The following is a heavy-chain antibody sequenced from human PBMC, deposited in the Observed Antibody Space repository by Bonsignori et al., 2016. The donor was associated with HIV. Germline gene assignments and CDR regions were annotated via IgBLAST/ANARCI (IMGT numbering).Heavy chain of an antibody. Sequence: GESLKISCAASGFTFSSYSMNWVRQAPGKGLEWVSYISSSSSTIYYADSVKGRFTISRDNAKNSLYLQMNSLRDEDTAVYYCARDTKPITMIVVVTDAFDIWGQGTMVTVSS. D-gene: IGHD3-22*01. CDR2: ISSSSSTI. CDR3: ARDTKPITMIVVVTDAFDI. J-gene: IGHJ3*02. V-gene: IGHV3-48*02. CDR1: GFTFSSYS.